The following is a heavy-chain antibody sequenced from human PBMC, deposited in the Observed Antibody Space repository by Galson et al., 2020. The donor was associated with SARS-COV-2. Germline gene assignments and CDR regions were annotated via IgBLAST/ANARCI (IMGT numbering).Heavy chain of an antibody. CDR3: AKDYHPYTSCSDY. J-gene: IGHJ4*02. D-gene: IGHD2-2*01. V-gene: IGHV3-9*01. CDR1: GFTFDDYA. Sequence: SLKISCAASGFTFDDYAMHWVRQAPGKGLEWVSGISWNSGSIGYADSVKGRFTISRDNAKNSLYLQMNSLRAEDTALYYCAKDYHPYTSCSDYWGQGTLVTVSS. CDR2: ISWNSGSI.